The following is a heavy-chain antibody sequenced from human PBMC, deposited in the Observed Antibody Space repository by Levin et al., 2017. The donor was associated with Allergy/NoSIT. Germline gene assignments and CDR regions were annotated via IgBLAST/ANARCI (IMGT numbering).Heavy chain of an antibody. D-gene: IGHD5-12*01. CDR3: ARGYDYRGFDY. CDR2: ISSSSSYI. CDR1: GFTFSSYS. Sequence: GESLKISCAASGFTFSSYSMNWVRQAPGKGLEWVSSISSSSSYIYYADSVKGRFTISRDNAKNSLYLQMNSLRAEDTAVYYCARGYDYRGFDYWGQGTLVTVSS. J-gene: IGHJ4*02. V-gene: IGHV3-21*01.